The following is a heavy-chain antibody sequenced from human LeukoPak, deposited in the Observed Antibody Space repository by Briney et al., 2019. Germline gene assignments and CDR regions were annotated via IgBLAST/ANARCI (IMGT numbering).Heavy chain of an antibody. D-gene: IGHD2-2*01. CDR3: AKPMCSSTSCYRYFDY. Sequence: PGRSLRLSCSASGFTFSSYAMHWVRQAPGKGLEWVAFLWYDGSNTYYADSVKGRFTISRDNSKNTLYLQMNSLRVEDTAVYYCAKPMCSSTSCYRYFDYWGQGSPVTVSS. CDR1: GFTFSSYA. V-gene: IGHV3-33*06. CDR2: LWYDGSNT. J-gene: IGHJ4*02.